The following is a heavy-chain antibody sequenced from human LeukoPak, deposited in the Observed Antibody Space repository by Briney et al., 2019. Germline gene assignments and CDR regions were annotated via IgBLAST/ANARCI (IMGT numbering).Heavy chain of an antibody. Sequence: GRSLRLSYAASGSTFDDYAMHWVRQAPGKGLEWVSGISWNSGSIGYADSVKGRFTISRDNAKNSLYLQMNSLRAEDTALYYCAKAYYGSGFFDYWGQGTLVTVSS. V-gene: IGHV3-9*01. CDR2: ISWNSGSI. D-gene: IGHD3-10*01. CDR1: GSTFDDYA. CDR3: AKAYYGSGFFDY. J-gene: IGHJ4*02.